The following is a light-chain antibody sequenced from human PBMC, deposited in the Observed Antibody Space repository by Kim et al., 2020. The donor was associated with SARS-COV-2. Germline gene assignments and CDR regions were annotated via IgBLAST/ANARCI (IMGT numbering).Light chain of an antibody. V-gene: IGLV1-47*01. CDR1: SSNIGSKY. CDR3: AAWDDSLSGHWV. Sequence: ELTQPPSASGTPGQRVTISCSGSSSNIGSKYVYWYQQLPGTAPKLLIYRNNQRPSGVPDRFSGSKSGTSASLAISGLRSEDEADYYCAAWDDSLSGHWVFGGGTKLTVL. J-gene: IGLJ3*02. CDR2: RNN.